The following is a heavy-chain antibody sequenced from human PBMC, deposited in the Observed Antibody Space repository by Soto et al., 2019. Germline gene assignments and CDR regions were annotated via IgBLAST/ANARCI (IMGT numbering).Heavy chain of an antibody. CDR2: INAYNGNT. J-gene: IGHJ4*02. CDR3: ARAIARTYGHTTLDY. Sequence: QVQLVQSGAEVKKPGASVKVSCKASGYTFTHYGISWVRQAPGQGLEWMGWINAYNGNTDYAHKVQGRVTVTTDTSTTTAYMELRRLSSDDTAVYYCARAIARTYGHTTLDYCGKGSLVTVSS. V-gene: IGHV1-18*01. CDR1: GYTFTHYG. D-gene: IGHD3-10*01.